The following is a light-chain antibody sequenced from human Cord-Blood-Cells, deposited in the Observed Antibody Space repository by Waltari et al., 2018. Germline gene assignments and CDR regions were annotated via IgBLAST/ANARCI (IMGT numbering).Light chain of an antibody. V-gene: IGKV3-20*01. Sequence: EIVLTQSPGTLSLSPGERATLSSRASTSVSSSYLAWYQQKPGQAPRLLIYGASSRATGIPDRFSGSGSGTDFTLTISRLEPEDFAVYYCQQYGSSPPVTFGQGTRLEIK. J-gene: IGKJ5*01. CDR1: TSVSSSY. CDR2: GAS. CDR3: QQYGSSPPVT.